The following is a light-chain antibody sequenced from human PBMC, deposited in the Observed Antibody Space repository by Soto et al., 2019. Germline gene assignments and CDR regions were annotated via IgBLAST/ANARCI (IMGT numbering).Light chain of an antibody. CDR1: QVINRW. Sequence: DIQMTQSPSSVSASVGGRVTITCRASQVINRWLAWYQQKPGRAPKLMIYAISTFRSGVPSRFSVSGSGTDFTLTISSLQHEDFATYYCQQDNGFPYTFRPGTKLEIK. CDR3: QQDNGFPYT. V-gene: IGKV1D-12*01. J-gene: IGKJ2*01. CDR2: AIS.